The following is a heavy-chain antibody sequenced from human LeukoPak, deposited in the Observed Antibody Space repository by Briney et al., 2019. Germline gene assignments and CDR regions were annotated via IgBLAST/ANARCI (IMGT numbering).Heavy chain of an antibody. V-gene: IGHV3-7*01. D-gene: IGHD3-16*01. CDR3: AKGGDH. CDR2: IKPDGSDK. CDR1: GFTFSTYW. Sequence: PGGSLRLSCAVSGFTFSTYWMNWVRQAPGKGLEWVANIKPDGSDKYYVDSVKGRFTVSRDNAKNSLYLQMNSLRAEDTAVFYCAKGGDHWGQGSLVTVSS. J-gene: IGHJ1*01.